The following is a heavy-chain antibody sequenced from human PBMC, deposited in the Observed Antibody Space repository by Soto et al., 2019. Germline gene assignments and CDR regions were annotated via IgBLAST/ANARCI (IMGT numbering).Heavy chain of an antibody. CDR2: IYYSGST. J-gene: IGHJ5*02. V-gene: IGHV4-39*01. CDR3: ARGLDRSGGSCYSINWFDP. D-gene: IGHD2-15*01. Sequence: SETLSLTCTVSGGSISSSSYYWGWIRQPPGKGLEWIGSIYYSGSTYYNPSLKSRVTISVDTSKNQFSLKLSSVTAADTAVYYCARGLDRSGGSCYSINWFDPWGQGTLVTVSS. CDR1: GGSISSSSYY.